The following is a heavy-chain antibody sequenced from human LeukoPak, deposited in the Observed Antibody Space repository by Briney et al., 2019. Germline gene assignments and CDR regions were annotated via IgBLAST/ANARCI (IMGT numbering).Heavy chain of an antibody. J-gene: IGHJ4*02. V-gene: IGHV1-46*01. CDR1: GYTFTGYY. CDR3: ARKRYCSSTSCYNYFDY. Sequence: ASVKVSCKASGYTFTGYYMHWVRQAPGQGLEWMGIINPSGGSTSYAQKFQGRVTMTRDTSTSTVYMELSSLRSEDTAVYYCARKRYCSSTSCYNYFDYWGQGTLVTASS. D-gene: IGHD2-2*01. CDR2: INPSGGST.